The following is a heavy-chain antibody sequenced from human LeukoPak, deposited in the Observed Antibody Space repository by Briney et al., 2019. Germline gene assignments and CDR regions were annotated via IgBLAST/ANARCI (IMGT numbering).Heavy chain of an antibody. CDR2: ISGSGGST. J-gene: IGHJ5*02. D-gene: IGHD3-22*01. CDR1: GFTFSSYA. CDR3: AKGSSGYFVDL. Sequence: GGSLRLSCAASGFTFSSYAMSWVRQAPGKGLEWVSAISGSGGSTYYADSVKGRFAISRDNSKNTLYLQMNSLRAEDTALYYCAKGSSGYFVDLWGQGTLVTVSS. V-gene: IGHV3-23*01.